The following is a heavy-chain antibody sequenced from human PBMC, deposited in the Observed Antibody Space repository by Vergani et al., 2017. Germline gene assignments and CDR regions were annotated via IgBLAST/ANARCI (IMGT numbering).Heavy chain of an antibody. Sequence: QVQLVESGGGLVKPGGSLRLSCAASGFTFSDYYMSWIRQAPGKGLEWVSYISSSSSTIYYADSVKGRFTISRDNAKNSLYLQMNSLRAEDTAVYYCARDPYYYDSSGYLTVGRYYYYGMDVCGQGTTVTVSS. V-gene: IGHV3-11*04. CDR3: ARDPYYYDSSGYLTVGRYYYYGMDV. J-gene: IGHJ6*02. D-gene: IGHD3-22*01. CDR2: ISSSSSTI. CDR1: GFTFSDYY.